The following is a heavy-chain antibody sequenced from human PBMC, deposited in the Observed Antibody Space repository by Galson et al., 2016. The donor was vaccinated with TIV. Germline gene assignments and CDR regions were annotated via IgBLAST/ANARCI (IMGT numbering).Heavy chain of an antibody. Sequence: SLRLSCAASGFTFDAYDMNWVRQAPVKGLEWVSGINWNGGSTGYADSVKGRFTISRDNAKNSLYLQMNSLRAEDTALYHCARLRSCGGDCYYFDYWGLGTLVTVSS. D-gene: IGHD2-21*02. V-gene: IGHV3-20*01. CDR1: GFTFDAYD. J-gene: IGHJ4*02. CDR3: ARLRSCGGDCYYFDY. CDR2: INWNGGST.